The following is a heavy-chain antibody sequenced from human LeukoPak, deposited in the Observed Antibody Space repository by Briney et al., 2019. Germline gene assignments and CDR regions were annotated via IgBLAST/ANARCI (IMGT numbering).Heavy chain of an antibody. CDR2: ISSSGTTI. J-gene: IGHJ4*02. V-gene: IGHV3-48*03. CDR3: ARGYGSGSSHIDY. CDR1: GFTFSSYE. D-gene: IGHD3-10*01. Sequence: PGESLRLSCAASGFTFSSYEMNWVRQAPGKGLEWVSYISSSGTTIYYAASVKGRFTISRDNAKNSLYLQMNSLRAEDTAVYYCARGYGSGSSHIDYWGQGTLVTVSS.